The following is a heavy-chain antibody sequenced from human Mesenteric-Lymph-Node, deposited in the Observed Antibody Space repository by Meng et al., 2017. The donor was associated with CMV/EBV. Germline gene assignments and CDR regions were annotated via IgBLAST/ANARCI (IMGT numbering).Heavy chain of an antibody. CDR2: IYYSGST. Sequence: SETLSLTCTVSGGSISSYYWSWIRQPPGKGLDWIGYIYYSGSTNYNPSLKSRVTISVDTSKNQFYLKLSAVTAADTAVYYCARRVGQRAHYFDYWGQGTLVTVSS. CDR1: GGSISSYY. CDR3: ARRVGQRAHYFDY. V-gene: IGHV4-59*01. D-gene: IGHD6-25*01. J-gene: IGHJ4*02.